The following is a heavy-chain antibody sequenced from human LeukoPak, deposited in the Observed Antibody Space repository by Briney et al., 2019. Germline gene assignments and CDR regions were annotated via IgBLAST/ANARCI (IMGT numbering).Heavy chain of an antibody. CDR2: IYYSGST. D-gene: IGHD3-22*01. Sequence: KTSETLSLTCTVSGGSISSSSYYWGWIRQPPGKGLEWIGSIYYSGSTYYNPSLKSRVTISVDTSKNQFSLKLSSVTAADTAVYYCARTGYYYDSSGYYLGPYAFDIWGQGTMVTVSS. V-gene: IGHV4-39*07. CDR3: ARTGYYYDSSGYYLGPYAFDI. J-gene: IGHJ3*02. CDR1: GGSISSSSYY.